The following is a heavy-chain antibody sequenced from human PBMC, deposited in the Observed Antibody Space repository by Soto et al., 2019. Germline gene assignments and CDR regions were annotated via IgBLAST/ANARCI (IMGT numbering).Heavy chain of an antibody. CDR2: IYYSGST. CDR3: AKHTPSGCYKTSGDAFDI. D-gene: IGHD6-19*01. Sequence: SETLSLTCTVSGGSISSSSYYWGWIRQPSGKGREWIGIIYYSGSTYYYKYHKSRVTICVDTSKNPSSLKLSSVPAAETAVYYGAKHTPSGCYKTSGDAFDIWGQGTMVTVSS. V-gene: IGHV4-39*01. CDR1: GGSISSSSYY. J-gene: IGHJ3*02.